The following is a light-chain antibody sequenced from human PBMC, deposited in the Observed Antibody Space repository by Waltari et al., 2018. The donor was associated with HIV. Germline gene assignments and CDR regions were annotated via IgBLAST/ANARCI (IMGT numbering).Light chain of an antibody. CDR1: KLGDKD. CDR2: QDN. CDR3: QAWDSSNVI. J-gene: IGLJ2*01. Sequence: SSELTQPPSVSVSPGQTATITCSGGKLGDKDTCWYQERPGQSPVLVIYQDNKRPSGIQERMSCTNSGNTATLTISGTQAMDEADDYGQAWDSSNVIFGGGTKLTGL. V-gene: IGLV3-1*01.